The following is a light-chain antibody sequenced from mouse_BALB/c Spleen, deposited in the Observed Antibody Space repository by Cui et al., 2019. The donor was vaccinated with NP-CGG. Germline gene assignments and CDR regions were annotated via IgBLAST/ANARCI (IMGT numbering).Light chain of an antibody. CDR2: GTN. V-gene: IGLV1*01. CDR1: TGAATTSNY. Sequence: QAVVTLESALTTSPGETVTLTCRSSTGAATTSNYANWVQEKPDHLFTGLIGGTNNRAPGVPARFSGSLIGDKAALTITGAQTEDEAIYFCALWYSNHWVFGGGTKLTVL. J-gene: IGLJ1*01. CDR3: ALWYSNHWV.